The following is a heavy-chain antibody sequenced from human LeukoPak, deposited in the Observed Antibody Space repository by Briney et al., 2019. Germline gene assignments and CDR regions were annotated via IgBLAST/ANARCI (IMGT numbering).Heavy chain of an antibody. CDR3: ARRGGSSWSSFDY. V-gene: IGHV3-23*01. J-gene: IGHJ4*01. CDR2: ISGLGGSA. D-gene: IGHD6-13*01. CDR1: GFTLSTNA. Sequence: GGSLRLSCLTSGFTLSTNAMNWVRQAPGKGLEWVSGISGLGGSAYYAASVKGRFIISRDNSGNTLFFQLTNLRVEDTAVYYCARRGGSSWSSFDYWGHGTLVTVSS.